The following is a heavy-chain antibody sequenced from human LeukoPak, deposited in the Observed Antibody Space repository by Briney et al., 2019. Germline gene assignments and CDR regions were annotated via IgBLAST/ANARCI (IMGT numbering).Heavy chain of an antibody. V-gene: IGHV1-46*01. CDR3: ARDDAILWFGELLH. Sequence: ASVKVSCKASGYTFTSYYMHWVRQAPGEGLEWMGIINPSGGSTSYAQKLQGRVTMTRDTSTSTVYMELSSLRSEDTSVYYCARDDAILWFGELLHWGQGTLVTVSS. CDR2: INPSGGST. D-gene: IGHD3-10*01. J-gene: IGHJ4*02. CDR1: GYTFTSYY.